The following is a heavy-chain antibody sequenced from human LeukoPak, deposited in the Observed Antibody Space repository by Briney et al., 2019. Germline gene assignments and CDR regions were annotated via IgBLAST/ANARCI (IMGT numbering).Heavy chain of an antibody. D-gene: IGHD1-26*01. Sequence: GGSLRLSCAASGFSIDGYWLHWVRQAPGKGLVWVSHINGDGSNLSYADFVKGRFTISRDSARNTVYLQMNRLSAEDTAVYCCARDKSYSQDYWGQGTLVTVSS. J-gene: IGHJ4*02. CDR3: ARDKSYSQDY. CDR2: INGDGSNL. V-gene: IGHV3-74*01. CDR1: GFSIDGYW.